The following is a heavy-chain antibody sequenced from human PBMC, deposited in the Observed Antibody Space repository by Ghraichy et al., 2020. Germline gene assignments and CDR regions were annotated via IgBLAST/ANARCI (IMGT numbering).Heavy chain of an antibody. V-gene: IGHV3-7*03. CDR2: IKQDGSEK. D-gene: IGHD3-10*01. J-gene: IGHJ4*02. Sequence: GGSLRLSCAASGFTFSTYWMSWVRQAPGKGLEWVAKIKQDGSEKYYVDSVKGRFTISRDNAKNSLYLQMNSLRAEDTALYYCARVAGSESHYNPFDYWGQGTLVTVSS. CDR1: GFTFSTYW. CDR3: ARVAGSESHYNPFDY.